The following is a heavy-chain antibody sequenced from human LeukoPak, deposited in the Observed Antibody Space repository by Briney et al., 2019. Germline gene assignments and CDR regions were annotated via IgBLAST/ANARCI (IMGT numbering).Heavy chain of an antibody. CDR3: ARLGCSSTSCYAGRYYYYYMDV. CDR1: GGSISSYY. CDR2: IYYSGST. J-gene: IGHJ6*03. Sequence: SETLPLTCTVSGGSISSYYWSWIRQPPGKGLEWIGSIYYSGSTYYNPSLKSRVTISVDTSKNQFSLKLSSVTAADTAVYYCARLGCSSTSCYAGRYYYYYMDVWGKGTTVTISS. V-gene: IGHV4-39*01. D-gene: IGHD2-2*01.